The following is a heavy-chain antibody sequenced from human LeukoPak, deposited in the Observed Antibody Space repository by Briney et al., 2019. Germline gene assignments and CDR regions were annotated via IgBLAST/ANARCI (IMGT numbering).Heavy chain of an antibody. CDR1: GFTFSSYW. Sequence: GGSLRLSCAASGFTFSSYWMHWVRQAPGKGLVWVSRINSDGSSTSYADSVKGRFTISRDNAKNTLYLQMNSLRAEDTAVYYCARTPGMVATLDYWGQGTLVTVSS. CDR2: INSDGSST. J-gene: IGHJ4*02. CDR3: ARTPGMVATLDY. D-gene: IGHD5-12*01. V-gene: IGHV3-74*01.